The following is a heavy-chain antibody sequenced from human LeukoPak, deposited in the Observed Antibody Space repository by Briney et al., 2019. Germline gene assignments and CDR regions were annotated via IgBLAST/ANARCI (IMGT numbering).Heavy chain of an antibody. CDR3: ARGSKMVRGARHYKWFDP. CDR2: INDSGST. Sequence: SETLSLTCAVYDGSFSGYYWSWIRQPPGKGLEWIGEINDSGSTNYSPSLKRRVTISADTSKNQFSLKINSVTAADTAVYYCARGSKMVRGARHYKWFDPWGQGTLVTVSS. J-gene: IGHJ5*02. V-gene: IGHV4-34*01. CDR1: DGSFSGYY. D-gene: IGHD3-10*01.